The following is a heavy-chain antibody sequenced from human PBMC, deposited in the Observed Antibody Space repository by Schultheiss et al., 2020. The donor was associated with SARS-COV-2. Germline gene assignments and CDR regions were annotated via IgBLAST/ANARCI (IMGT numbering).Heavy chain of an antibody. CDR1: GFTFISYA. CDR2: LSGSGGSA. CDR3: AKDGYCSSTSCYTLDAFDI. Sequence: GGSLRLSCAASGFTFISYAMSWVRQAPGKGLEWVSALSGSGGSAYYADSVKGRFTISRDNFKNTLYLEMNSLRAEDTALYYCAKDGYCSSTSCYTLDAFDIWGQGTMVTVSS. D-gene: IGHD2-2*02. J-gene: IGHJ3*02. V-gene: IGHV3-23*01.